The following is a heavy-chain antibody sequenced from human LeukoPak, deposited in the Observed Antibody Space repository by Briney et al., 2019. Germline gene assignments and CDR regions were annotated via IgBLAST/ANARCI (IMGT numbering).Heavy chain of an antibody. D-gene: IGHD3-10*01. J-gene: IGHJ4*02. V-gene: IGHV3-7*01. CDR3: ARDSTFEGSGSYFDY. Sequence: GGSLRLSCAASGFTFSSYAMSWVRQAPGKGLEWAANIKQDGSEKYYVDSVKGRFTISRDNAKNSLYLQMNSLRAEDTAVYYCARDSTFEGSGSYFDYWGQGTLVTVSS. CDR1: GFTFSSYA. CDR2: IKQDGSEK.